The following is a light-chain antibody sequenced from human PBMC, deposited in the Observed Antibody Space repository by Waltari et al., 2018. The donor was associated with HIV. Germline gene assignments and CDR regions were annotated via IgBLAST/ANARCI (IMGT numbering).Light chain of an antibody. J-gene: IGLJ3*02. CDR3: SAWDDSLSGRV. CDR2: RNS. CDR1: SSNIGTNY. V-gene: IGLV1-47*01. Sequence: QSVLTQPPSASGTPGQRVTISCSGSSSNIGTNYIYWYQQLPGTSPKPLIYRNSQRPSGVPDRCSGSKSGTSASLAISDLRSEDEADYYCSAWDDSLSGRVFGGGTKLTVL.